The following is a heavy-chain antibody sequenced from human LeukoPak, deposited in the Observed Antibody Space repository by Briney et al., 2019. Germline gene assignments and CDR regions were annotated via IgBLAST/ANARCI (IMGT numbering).Heavy chain of an antibody. D-gene: IGHD6-13*01. CDR2: ISDSGFGT. J-gene: IGHJ5*02. Sequence: TGESLRLSCAASGFTFSTYAMSWVRQAPGKGLEWVSAISDSGFGTYYADSVKGRFTISRDNSKNTLDLQMNSLRAEDTAVYYCAKDSSSWSGGWFDPWGQGTLVTVSS. CDR1: GFTFSTYA. CDR3: AKDSSSWSGGWFDP. V-gene: IGHV3-23*01.